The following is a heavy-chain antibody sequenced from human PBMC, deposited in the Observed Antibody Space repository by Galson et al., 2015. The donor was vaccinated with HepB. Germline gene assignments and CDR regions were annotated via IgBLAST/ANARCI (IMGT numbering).Heavy chain of an antibody. CDR3: ARRISYGLYWYFDL. J-gene: IGHJ2*01. CDR1: GGSISSSSYY. D-gene: IGHD5-18*01. CDR2: IYYSGST. Sequence: SETLSLTCTVSGGSISSSSYYWGWIRQPPGKGLEWIGSIYYSGSTYYNPSLKSRVTISVDTSKNQFSLKLSSVTAADTAVYYCARRISYGLYWYFDLWGRGTLVTVSS. V-gene: IGHV4-39*01.